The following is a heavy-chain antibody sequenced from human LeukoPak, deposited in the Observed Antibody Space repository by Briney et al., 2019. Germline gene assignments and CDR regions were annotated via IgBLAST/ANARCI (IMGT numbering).Heavy chain of an antibody. J-gene: IGHJ4*02. Sequence: LETLSLTCAVSGGSISSYYWSWIRQPPGKGLEWIGYIYYSGSTNYNPSLKSRVTISVDTSKNQFSLKLSSVTAADTAVYYCARHGRRITIFGVAFDYWGQGTLVTVSS. CDR3: ARHGRRITIFGVAFDY. D-gene: IGHD3-3*01. CDR1: GGSISSYY. V-gene: IGHV4-59*01. CDR2: IYYSGST.